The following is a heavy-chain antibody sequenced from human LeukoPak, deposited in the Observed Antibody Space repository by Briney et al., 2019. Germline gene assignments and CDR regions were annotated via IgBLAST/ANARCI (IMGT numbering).Heavy chain of an antibody. CDR1: GGSISSYY. Sequence: SETLSLTCTVSGGSISSYYWSWIRQPPGKGLEWIGYIYYSGSTNYNPSLKSRVTISVDTFKNQFSLKLSSVTAADTAVYYCARGDYGDSGVDYWGQGTLVTVSS. CDR2: IYYSGST. J-gene: IGHJ4*02. CDR3: ARGDYGDSGVDY. D-gene: IGHD4-17*01. V-gene: IGHV4-59*01.